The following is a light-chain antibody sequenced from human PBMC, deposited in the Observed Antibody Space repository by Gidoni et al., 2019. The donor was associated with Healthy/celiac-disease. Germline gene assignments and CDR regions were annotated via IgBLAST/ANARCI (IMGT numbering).Light chain of an antibody. Sequence: QSVLTQPPSASGTPRQRVTISCSGSSSNIGSNTVNWYQQRPGTAPKLLIYSTNQRPSGVPGRFSGSKSGTSASLAISGHQSEDEADYYCAAWDDSLNGWVFGGGTKLTVL. CDR1: SSNIGSNT. J-gene: IGLJ3*02. CDR3: AAWDDSLNGWV. V-gene: IGLV1-44*01. CDR2: STN.